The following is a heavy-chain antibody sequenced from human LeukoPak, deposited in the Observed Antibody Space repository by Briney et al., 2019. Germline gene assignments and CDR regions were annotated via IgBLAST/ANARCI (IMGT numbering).Heavy chain of an antibody. CDR2: TYTSGST. D-gene: IGHD6-13*01. CDR3: ARDDIAAANYYYMDV. J-gene: IGHJ6*03. V-gene: IGHV4-4*07. Sequence: PSETLSLTCTVSGGSISSYYWSWIRQPAGKGLEWIGRTYTSGSTNYNPSLKSRVTMSVDTSKNQFSLTLSSVTAADTAVYYCARDDIAAANYYYMDVWGKGTTVTVSS. CDR1: GGSISSYY.